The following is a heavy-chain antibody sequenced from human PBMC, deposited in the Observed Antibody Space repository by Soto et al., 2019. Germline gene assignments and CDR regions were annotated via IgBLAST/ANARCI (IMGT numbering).Heavy chain of an antibody. CDR1: GGSISSGGYY. CDR2: IYYSGST. Sequence: SETLSLTCTVSGGSISSGGYYWSWIRQHPGKGLEWIGYIYYSGSTYYNPYLKSRVTISVDTSKNQFSLKLSSVTAADTAVYYCARGKAAAGTVYYYGMDVWGQGTTVTVSS. J-gene: IGHJ6*02. V-gene: IGHV4-31*03. D-gene: IGHD6-13*01. CDR3: ARGKAAAGTVYYYGMDV.